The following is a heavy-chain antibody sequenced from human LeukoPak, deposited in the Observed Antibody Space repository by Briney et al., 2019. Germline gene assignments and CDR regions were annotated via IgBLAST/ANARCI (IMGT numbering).Heavy chain of an antibody. J-gene: IGHJ4*02. CDR3: ARGRTILGY. CDR2: INHSGST. CDR1: GGSFSGYY. V-gene: IGHV4-34*01. Sequence: SETLSLTCAVYGGSFSGYYWSWIRQPPGKGLEWIGEINHSGSTNYNPSLKSRVTISVDTSKNQFSLKLSSVTAADMAVYYCARGRTILGYWGQGTLVTVSS.